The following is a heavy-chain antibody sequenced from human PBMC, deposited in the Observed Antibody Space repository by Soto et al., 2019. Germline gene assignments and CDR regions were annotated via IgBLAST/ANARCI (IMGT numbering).Heavy chain of an antibody. CDR2: IIPIFGTA. Sequence: ASVKVSCKASGGTFSSYAISWVRQAPGQGLEWMGGIIPIFGTANYAQKFQGRVTITADESTSTAYMELSSLRSEDTAVYYCARLNRGYSYGHLDYCGQGPLVTVYS. J-gene: IGHJ4*02. CDR1: GGTFSSYA. CDR3: ARLNRGYSYGHLDY. V-gene: IGHV1-69*13. D-gene: IGHD5-18*01.